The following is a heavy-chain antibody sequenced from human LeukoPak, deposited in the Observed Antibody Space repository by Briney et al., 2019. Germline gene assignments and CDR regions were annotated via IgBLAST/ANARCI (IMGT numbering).Heavy chain of an antibody. CDR2: INHSGST. Sequence: ASETLSLTCAVYGGSFSGYYWSWIRQPPGKGLEWIGEINHSGSTNYNPSLKSRVTISVDTSKNQFSLKLSSVTAADTAVYYCARARGVLSYYDFWSGHLLDYWGQGTLVTVSS. V-gene: IGHV4-34*01. J-gene: IGHJ4*02. D-gene: IGHD3-3*01. CDR3: ARARGVLSYYDFWSGHLLDY. CDR1: GGSFSGYY.